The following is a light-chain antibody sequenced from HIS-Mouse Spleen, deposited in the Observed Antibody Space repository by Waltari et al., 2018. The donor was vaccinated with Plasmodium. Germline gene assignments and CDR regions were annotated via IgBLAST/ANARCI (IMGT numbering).Light chain of an antibody. CDR1: ALPKKY. V-gene: IGLV3-10*01. CDR2: EDS. CDR3: YSTDSSGNHRV. Sequence: SYELPQPPSVSVSPGQTARITCSGDALPKKYAYWYQQKSGQAPVLVIYEDSKRPSGSPERFPGDSSGTMATLTISGAQVEDEADYYCYSTDSSGNHRVFGGGTKLTVL. J-gene: IGLJ3*02.